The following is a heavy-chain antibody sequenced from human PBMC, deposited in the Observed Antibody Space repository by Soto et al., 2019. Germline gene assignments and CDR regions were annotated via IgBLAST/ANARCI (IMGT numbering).Heavy chain of an antibody. V-gene: IGHV5-51*01. Sequence: GESLKISCMGSGYKVSTWHNFTSYWIAWVRQMPGEGLEWMGIIYPGDSDTRYSPSFQGQVTISADKSINSVYLQWSSLKASDTATYYCARLGFNYDFLSGYYNVQHYYGIDVWGQGTTVNGS. CDR3: ARLGFNYDFLSGYYNVQHYYGIDV. CDR1: GYKVSTWHNFTSYW. CDR2: IYPGDSDT. J-gene: IGHJ6*02. D-gene: IGHD3-3*01.